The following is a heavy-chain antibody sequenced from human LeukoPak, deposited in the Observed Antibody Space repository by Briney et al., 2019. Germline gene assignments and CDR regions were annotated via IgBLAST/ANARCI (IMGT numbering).Heavy chain of an antibody. V-gene: IGHV3-21*01. CDR2: ISSSSSYI. CDR3: ARDSSGSYYFDY. CDR1: GFTFSSYS. D-gene: IGHD3-22*01. Sequence: PGGSLRLSCAASGFTFSSYSMNWVRQAPGKGLEWVSSISSSSSYIYYADSVKGRFTISRDNAKNSLYLQMNSLRAEDTAVYYCARDSSGSYYFDYWGRGTLVTVSS. J-gene: IGHJ4*02.